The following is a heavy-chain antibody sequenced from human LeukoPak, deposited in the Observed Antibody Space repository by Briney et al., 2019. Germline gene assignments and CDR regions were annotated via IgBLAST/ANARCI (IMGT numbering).Heavy chain of an antibody. D-gene: IGHD3-10*01. Sequence: GGSLRLSCAASGFTFSSYAMSWVRQAPGKGLEWVSAISGSGGSTYYANSVKGRFTISRDNSKNTLYLQMNSLRAEDTAVYYCAKRRVRGVTDYYFDYWGQGTLVTVSS. CDR2: ISGSGGST. J-gene: IGHJ4*02. CDR3: AKRRVRGVTDYYFDY. CDR1: GFTFSSYA. V-gene: IGHV3-23*01.